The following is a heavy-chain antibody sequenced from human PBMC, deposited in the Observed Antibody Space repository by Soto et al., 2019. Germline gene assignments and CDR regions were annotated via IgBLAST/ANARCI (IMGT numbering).Heavy chain of an antibody. CDR1: GGSISGTTYS. J-gene: IGHJ4*02. CDR2: IYDSGNT. V-gene: IGHV4-30-2*01. CDR3: ARGQGAAAGHSNFDY. D-gene: IGHD6-13*01. Sequence: SETLSLTCAVSGGSISGTTYSWSWIRQPPGKGLEWIEYIYDSGNTYYNPSLKSQFSISVDRSKNQFSLKLSSVTAADTAVYYCARGQGAAAGHSNFDYWGQGALVTVS.